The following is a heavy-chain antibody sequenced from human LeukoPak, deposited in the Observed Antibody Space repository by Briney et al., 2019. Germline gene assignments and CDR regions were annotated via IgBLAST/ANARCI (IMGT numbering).Heavy chain of an antibody. V-gene: IGHV3-23*01. CDR1: GFTFSSYA. Sequence: GGSLRLSCAASGFTFSSYAMSWVRQAPGKGLEWVSSIIYSGGNTYYADSVKGRFTISRDNSKNTMYLQMNSLRAEDTAVYYCARDGEYSGYDLCVYWGQGTLVTVSS. CDR3: ARDGEYSGYDLCVY. CDR2: IIYSGGNT. J-gene: IGHJ4*02. D-gene: IGHD5-12*01.